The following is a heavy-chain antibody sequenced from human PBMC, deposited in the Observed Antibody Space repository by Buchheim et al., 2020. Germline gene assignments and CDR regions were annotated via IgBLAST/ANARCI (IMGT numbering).Heavy chain of an antibody. V-gene: IGHV1-8*01. CDR3: ARGFITMVRGVIIPYYYYGMDV. J-gene: IGHJ6*02. CDR1: GYTFTSYD. Sequence: QVQLVQSGAEVKKPGASVKVSCKASGYTFTSYDINWVRQATGQGLEWMGWMNPNSGNTGYAQKFQGRVTMTRNTSISTAYMELSSLRSEDTAVYYCARGFITMVRGVIIPYYYYGMDVWGQGTT. D-gene: IGHD3-10*01. CDR2: MNPNSGNT.